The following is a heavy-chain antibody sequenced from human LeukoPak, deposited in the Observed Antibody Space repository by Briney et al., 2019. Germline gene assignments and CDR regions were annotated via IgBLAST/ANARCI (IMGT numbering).Heavy chain of an antibody. D-gene: IGHD6-19*01. Sequence: GTSVKVSCKASGYTFTSYGISWVRQAPGQGLEWMGWINTNTGNPTYAQGFTGRFVFSLDTSVSTAYLQISSLKAEDTAVYYCARAPDQFSSGWDDYWGQGTLVTVSS. J-gene: IGHJ4*02. V-gene: IGHV7-4-1*02. CDR3: ARAPDQFSSGWDDY. CDR2: INTNTGNP. CDR1: GYTFTSYG.